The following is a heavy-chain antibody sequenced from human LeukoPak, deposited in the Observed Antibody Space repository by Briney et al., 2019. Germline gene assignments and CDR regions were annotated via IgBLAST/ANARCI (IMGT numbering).Heavy chain of an antibody. V-gene: IGHV4-59*01. CDR3: AGGARFDP. Sequence: SETLSLTCPVSGGSLSNYYWSWIRQPPGKGLEWMGYIYYSGSTNYNPSLRSRVTISVDTSKNQFSLNLGSVTAGARACVYFAGGARFDPWGQGTLVSDSS. CDR2: IYYSGST. CDR1: GGSLSNYY. J-gene: IGHJ5*02.